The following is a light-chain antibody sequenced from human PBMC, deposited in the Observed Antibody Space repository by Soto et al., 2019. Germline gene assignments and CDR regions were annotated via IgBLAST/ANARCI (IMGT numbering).Light chain of an antibody. CDR3: AAWDDSLNGLYV. Sequence: QSVLTQPPSASGTPGQRVTISCSGSSSNIGSNTVNWYQQLPGTAPKLLIYSNNQRPSGVPDRFSGSKSGTSASLAISGLQSEDGTDYYCAAWDDSLNGLYVFGTGTKLNVL. CDR2: SNN. CDR1: SSNIGSNT. J-gene: IGLJ1*01. V-gene: IGLV1-44*01.